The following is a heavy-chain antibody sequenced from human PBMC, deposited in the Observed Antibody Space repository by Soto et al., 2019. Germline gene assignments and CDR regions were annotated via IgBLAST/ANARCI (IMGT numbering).Heavy chain of an antibody. D-gene: IGHD6-6*01. CDR1: GVSISSYY. V-gene: IGHV4-59*08. CDR2: IYYSGST. CDR3: ARLPTPYSSSNYYYYMDV. J-gene: IGHJ6*03. Sequence: SETLSLTCTVSGVSISSYYWSWILQPPGKGLEWIGYIYYSGSTNYNPSLKSRVTISVDTSKNQFSLKLSSVTAADTAVYYCARLPTPYSSSNYYYYMDVWGKGTTVTVSS.